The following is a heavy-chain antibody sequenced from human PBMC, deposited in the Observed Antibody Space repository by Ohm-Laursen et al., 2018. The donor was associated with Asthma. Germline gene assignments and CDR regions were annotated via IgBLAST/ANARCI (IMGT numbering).Heavy chain of an antibody. D-gene: IGHD2-2*01. Sequence: SLRLSCAASGYTFSRYSIHWVRQIPGKGLEWVASISTASSFIYYADSVRGRFTTSRDNAKNTLYLQMNSLRAEDTAVYYCARVCSSTSCYDSYYYYYGMDVWGQGTTVTVSS. CDR3: ARVCSSTSCYDSYYYYYGMDV. V-gene: IGHV3-21*01. CDR1: GYTFSRYS. J-gene: IGHJ6*02. CDR2: ISTASSFI.